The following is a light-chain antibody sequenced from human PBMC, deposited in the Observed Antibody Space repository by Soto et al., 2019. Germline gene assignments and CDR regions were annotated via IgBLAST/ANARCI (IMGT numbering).Light chain of an antibody. CDR3: QKYNHWAPYT. J-gene: IGKJ2*01. V-gene: IGKV3-15*01. CDR2: GAS. CDR1: QSVSSN. Sequence: EIVMTQSPATLSVSPGERATLSCRASQSVSSNLAWYQQKPGQAPRLLIYGASTRATGIPARFSGSGSGTEFTLTISSLQSEDFAVYSCQKYNHWAPYTVGQGTKMELK.